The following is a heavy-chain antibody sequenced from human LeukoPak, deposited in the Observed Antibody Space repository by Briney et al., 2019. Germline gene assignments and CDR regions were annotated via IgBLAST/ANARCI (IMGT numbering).Heavy chain of an antibody. CDR3: AKREDIVVVPAAILLSPIDY. CDR2: ISGSDGST. D-gene: IGHD2-2*01. CDR1: GFTFSSYA. V-gene: IGHV3-23*01. Sequence: GGSLRLSCAASGFTFSSYAMSWVRQAPGKGLEWVSAISGSDGSTYYADSVKGRFTISRDNSKNTLYLQMNSLRAEDTAVYYCAKREDIVVVPAAILLSPIDYWGQGTLVTVSS. J-gene: IGHJ4*02.